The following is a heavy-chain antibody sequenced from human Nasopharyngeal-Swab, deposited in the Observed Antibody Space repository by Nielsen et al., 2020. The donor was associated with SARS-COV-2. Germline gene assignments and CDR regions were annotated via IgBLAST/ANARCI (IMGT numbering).Heavy chain of an antibody. CDR3: AKIRGGHYYYYGMDV. J-gene: IGHJ6*02. D-gene: IGHD3-10*01. V-gene: IGHV4-39*01. CDR2: IYYSGST. Sequence: SETLSLTCTVSGGSISSYYWGWIRQPPGKGLEWIGSIYYSGSTYYNPSLKSRVTISVDTSKNQFSLKLSSVTAADTAVYYCAKIRGGHYYYYGMDVWGQGTTVTVSS. CDR1: GGSISSYY.